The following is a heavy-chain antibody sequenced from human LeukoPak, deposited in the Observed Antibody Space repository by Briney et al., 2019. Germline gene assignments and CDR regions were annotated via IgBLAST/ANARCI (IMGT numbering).Heavy chain of an antibody. Sequence: GASVKVSCKASGYSLIAYYMHWVRQAPGQGLEWMGRINPHTGVTNYAQNFQGRVTMTRDTSITTAYMELSRLRSDDTAVYYCARDYSDYNSFDYWGQGTLVTVSS. CDR2: INPHTGVT. D-gene: IGHD4-11*01. J-gene: IGHJ4*02. CDR3: ARDYSDYNSFDY. V-gene: IGHV1-2*06. CDR1: GYSLIAYY.